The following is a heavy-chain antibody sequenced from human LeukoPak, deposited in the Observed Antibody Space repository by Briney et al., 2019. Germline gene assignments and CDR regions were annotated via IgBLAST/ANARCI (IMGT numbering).Heavy chain of an antibody. D-gene: IGHD3-3*01. V-gene: IGHV1-2*02. Sequence: ASVKVSCRASGYTFTGYYMHWVRQAPGQGLEWMGWINPNSGGTNYAQKFQGRVTMTRDTSISTAYMELSRLRSDDTAVYYCARGGGLEWLLYRSDWFDPWGQGTLVTVSS. CDR1: GYTFTGYY. CDR3: ARGGGLEWLLYRSDWFDP. CDR2: INPNSGGT. J-gene: IGHJ5*02.